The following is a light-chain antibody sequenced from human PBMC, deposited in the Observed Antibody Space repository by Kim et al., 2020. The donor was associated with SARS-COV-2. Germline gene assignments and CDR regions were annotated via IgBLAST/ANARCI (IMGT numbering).Light chain of an antibody. CDR1: KLGDKY. CDR3: PAWDSSTVV. J-gene: IGLJ2*01. Sequence: SVAPGQPASITCSGDKLGDKYACWYQQKPGQSPVLVIYQDSKRPSGVPERFSGSNSGNTATLTISGTQAMDEADYYCPAWDSSTVVFGGGTQLTVL. CDR2: QDS. V-gene: IGLV3-1*01.